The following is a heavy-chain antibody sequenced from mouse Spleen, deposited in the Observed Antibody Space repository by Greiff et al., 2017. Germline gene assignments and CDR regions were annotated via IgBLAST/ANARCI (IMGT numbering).Heavy chain of an antibody. Sequence: VQLQQSGAELVRPGASVKLSCTASGFNIKDDYMHWVKQRPEQGLEWIGWIDPENGDTEYASKFQGKATITADTSSNTAYLQLSSLTSEDTAVYYCTTQTGSNWYFDVWGTGTTVTVSS. CDR2: IDPENGDT. V-gene: IGHV14-4*01. D-gene: IGHD4-1*01. CDR1: GFNIKDDY. CDR3: TTQTGSNWYFDV. J-gene: IGHJ1*03.